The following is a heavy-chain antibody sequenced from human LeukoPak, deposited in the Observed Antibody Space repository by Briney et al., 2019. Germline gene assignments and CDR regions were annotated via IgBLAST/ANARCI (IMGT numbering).Heavy chain of an antibody. J-gene: IGHJ6*03. CDR2: ISSSGSTI. V-gene: IGHV3-11*01. Sequence: GGSLRLSCTASGFTFSDYYMSWIRQAPGKGLEWVSYISSSGSTIYYADSVKGRFTISRDNAKNSLYLQMNSLRAEDTAVYYCARVMQWLAFYYYYYMDVWGKGTTVTISS. CDR3: ARVMQWLAFYYYYYMDV. CDR1: GFTFSDYY. D-gene: IGHD6-19*01.